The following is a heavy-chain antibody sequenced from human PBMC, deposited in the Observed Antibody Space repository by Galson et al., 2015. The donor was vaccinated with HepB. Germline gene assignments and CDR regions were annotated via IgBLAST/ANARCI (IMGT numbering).Heavy chain of an antibody. V-gene: IGHV5-51*01. CDR2: IYPGDSDA. D-gene: IGHD5-24*01. CDR3: VRHNYFSDRPQYSYQSAMDV. J-gene: IGHJ6*02. Sequence: QSGAEVKKPGESLKISCKGFGYSFENYWIGWVRQMPGTGLEWMGVIYPGDSDARYSPSFQGQAIISADKSTNTAYLRWTRLKASDTAMYYCVRHNYFSDRPQYSYQSAMDVWGQGTRVTVSS. CDR1: GYSFENYW.